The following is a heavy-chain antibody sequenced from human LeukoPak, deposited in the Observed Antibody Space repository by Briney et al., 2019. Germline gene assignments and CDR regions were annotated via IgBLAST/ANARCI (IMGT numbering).Heavy chain of an antibody. D-gene: IGHD3-22*01. CDR3: ASRTNLYYYDSSGDAGDY. J-gene: IGHJ4*02. CDR1: GFTFSNAW. V-gene: IGHV3-66*01. Sequence: GGSLRLSCAASGFTFSNAWMSWVRQAPGKGLEWVSVIYSGGSTYYADSVKGRFTISRDNSKNTLYLQMNSLRAEDTAVYYCASRTNLYYYDSSGDAGDYWGQGTLVTVSS. CDR2: IYSGGST.